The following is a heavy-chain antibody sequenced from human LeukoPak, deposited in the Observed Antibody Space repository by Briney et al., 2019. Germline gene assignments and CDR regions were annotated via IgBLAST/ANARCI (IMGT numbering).Heavy chain of an antibody. Sequence: ASVKVSCKASGYTFTSYGISWVRQAPGQGLEWMGWISAYNGKTNNAQKVQGRVTMTTDTSTSTAYMELRSLRSDDTAVYYCARGLLWFGESHHYYYGMDVWGQGTTVTVSS. V-gene: IGHV1-18*01. D-gene: IGHD3-10*01. CDR2: ISAYNGKT. CDR1: GYTFTSYG. J-gene: IGHJ6*02. CDR3: ARGLLWFGESHHYYYGMDV.